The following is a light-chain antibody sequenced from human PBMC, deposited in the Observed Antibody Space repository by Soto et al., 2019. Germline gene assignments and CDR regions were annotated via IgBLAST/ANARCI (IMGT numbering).Light chain of an antibody. Sequence: QAVVTQPPSVSGAPGRSLTISCTGSSSNIGAGYDVHWYQQLPGTAPKLLIYDNNNRPSGVPDRFSGSKSGTSASLAITGLQAEDEADYYCQSYDSSLSGSVFGGGTKLTVL. CDR1: SSNIGAGYD. V-gene: IGLV1-40*01. CDR3: QSYDSSLSGSV. CDR2: DNN. J-gene: IGLJ3*02.